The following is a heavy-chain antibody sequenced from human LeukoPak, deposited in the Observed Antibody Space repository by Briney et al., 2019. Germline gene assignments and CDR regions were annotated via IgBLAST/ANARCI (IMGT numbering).Heavy chain of an antibody. J-gene: IGHJ4*02. CDR3: ARKHYSGHGYDY. V-gene: IGHV3-48*03. CDR1: GFSFSSYE. CDR2: ITSSGTTI. D-gene: IGHD4-11*01. Sequence: PGGSLRLSCAASGFSFSSYEMHWVRQAPGKGLEWVSYITSSGTTIYYADSVKGRFTISRANAENSLYLQMKILRAEHTVVYYCARKHYSGHGYDYWGQGTLVSVSS.